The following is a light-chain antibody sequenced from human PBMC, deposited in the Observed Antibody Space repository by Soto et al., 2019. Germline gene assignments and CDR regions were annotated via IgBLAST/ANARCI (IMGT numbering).Light chain of an antibody. CDR3: QQRNNYPIT. CDR1: QSISSW. Sequence: DIQMTQSPSTLSASVGDRVTITCRASQSISSWLAWYQQKPGKAPKLLIYDASSLESGVPSRFSGSGSGTEFTLTISSLQPDDFAIYYCQQRNNYPITFGQGTRLEIK. J-gene: IGKJ5*01. CDR2: DAS. V-gene: IGKV1-5*01.